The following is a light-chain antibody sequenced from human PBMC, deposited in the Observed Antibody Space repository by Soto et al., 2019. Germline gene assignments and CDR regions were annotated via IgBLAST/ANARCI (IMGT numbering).Light chain of an antibody. V-gene: IGKV3-20*01. CDR2: GAS. Sequence: EIELTPSPGTLSFSAGERATLYCRASQTFSTSYLAWYQQKPGQAPRLLIYGASSRATGIPDRFSGSGSGTDFTLTISRLEPEDFAVYYCQQYGSSSITFGQGTRLEIK. CDR3: QQYGSSSIT. J-gene: IGKJ5*01. CDR1: QTFSTSY.